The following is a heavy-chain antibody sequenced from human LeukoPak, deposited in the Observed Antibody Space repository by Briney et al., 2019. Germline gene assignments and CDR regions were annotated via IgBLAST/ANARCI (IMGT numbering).Heavy chain of an antibody. J-gene: IGHJ5*02. D-gene: IGHD3-22*01. Sequence: ASVKVSCKVSGYTLTELSMHWVRQAPGKGLEWMGGFDPEDGETIYAQKFQGRVTMTEDTSTDTAYMELSSLRSEDTAVYYCATAIGPGYYDSSGGFDPWGQGTLVTVSS. CDR2: FDPEDGET. V-gene: IGHV1-24*01. CDR3: ATAIGPGYYDSSGGFDP. CDR1: GYTLTELS.